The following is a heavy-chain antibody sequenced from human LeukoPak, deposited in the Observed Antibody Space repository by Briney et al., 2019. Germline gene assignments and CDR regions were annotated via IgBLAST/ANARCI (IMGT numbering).Heavy chain of an antibody. CDR1: GGSISSSSYY. J-gene: IGHJ5*02. CDR2: ICYSGST. V-gene: IGHV4-39*01. Sequence: PSETLSLTCTVSGGSISSSSYYWGWIRQPPGKGLEWIGSICYSGSTYYNPSLKSRVTISVDTSKNQFSLKLSSVTAADTAVYYCARHKYYDILTGKILNWFDPWGQGTLVTVSS. D-gene: IGHD3-9*01. CDR3: ARHKYYDILTGKILNWFDP.